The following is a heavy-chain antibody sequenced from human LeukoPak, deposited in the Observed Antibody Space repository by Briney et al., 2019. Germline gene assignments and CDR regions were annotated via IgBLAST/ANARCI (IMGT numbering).Heavy chain of an antibody. CDR3: ARDLGGGNYETLLY. J-gene: IGHJ4*02. Sequence: ASVKVSCKASGYTFTSYDINWVRQATGQGLEWMGWMNPNSGNTGYAQKFQGRVTITRNTSISTAYMELSSLRSEDTAVYYCARDLGGGNYETLLYWGQGTLVTVSS. V-gene: IGHV1-8*03. D-gene: IGHD4-23*01. CDR2: MNPNSGNT. CDR1: GYTFTSYD.